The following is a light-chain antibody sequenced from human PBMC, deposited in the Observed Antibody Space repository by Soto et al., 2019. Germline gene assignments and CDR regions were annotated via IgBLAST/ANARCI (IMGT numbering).Light chain of an antibody. CDR3: QQYSRLWS. Sequence: IQMTQSPSTLSGSVGDRVTITCRASQTISSWLAWYQQKPGKAPKLLIYGASSLESGVPPRFSGDGSETDFTLTISSLQRDDFGTYYCQQYSRLWSFGQGTKVDIK. CDR2: GAS. J-gene: IGKJ1*01. V-gene: IGKV1-5*03. CDR1: QTISSW.